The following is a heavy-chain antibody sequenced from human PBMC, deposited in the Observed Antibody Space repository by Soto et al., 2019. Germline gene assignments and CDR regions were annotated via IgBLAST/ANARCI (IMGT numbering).Heavy chain of an antibody. CDR2: IYYSGST. CDR1: GGSISSYY. CDR3: ARVYKAGTTDRWFDP. J-gene: IGHJ5*02. Sequence: SETLSLTCTVSGGSISSYYWSWIRQPPGKGLEWIGYIYYSGSTNYNPSLKSRVTISVDTSKNQFSLKLSSVTAADTAVYYCARVYKAGTTDRWFDPWGQGTLVTVSS. V-gene: IGHV4-59*01. D-gene: IGHD1-7*01.